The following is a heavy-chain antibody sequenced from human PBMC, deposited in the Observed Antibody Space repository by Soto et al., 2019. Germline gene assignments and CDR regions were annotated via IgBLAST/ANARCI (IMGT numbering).Heavy chain of an antibody. Sequence: QVQLQQWGAGLLKPSETLSLTCAVYGGSFSGYYWSWIRQPPGKGREWIGEINHSGSTNYNPSLKSRVTISVDTSKNQFSLKLSSVTAADTAVYYCARGANNYGDYVPFDYWGQGTLVTVSS. J-gene: IGHJ4*02. V-gene: IGHV4-34*01. CDR3: ARGANNYGDYVPFDY. CDR2: INHSGST. D-gene: IGHD4-17*01. CDR1: GGSFSGYY.